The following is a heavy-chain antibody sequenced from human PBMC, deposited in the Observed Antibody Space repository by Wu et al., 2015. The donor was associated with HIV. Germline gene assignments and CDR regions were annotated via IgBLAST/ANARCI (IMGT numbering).Heavy chain of an antibody. Sequence: QVQLVQSGAEVKKPGSSMKVSCRTSGDTFTDFAITWVRQAPGQGLEWMGGITPVFGTANYAQKFQGRVTITADESTSTAYMELSSLRSEDTAVYYCASRAHNDAFDIWGQGTMVTVSS. V-gene: IGHV1-69*12. CDR1: GDTFTDFA. CDR2: ITPVFGTA. J-gene: IGHJ3*02. CDR3: ASRAHNDAFDI.